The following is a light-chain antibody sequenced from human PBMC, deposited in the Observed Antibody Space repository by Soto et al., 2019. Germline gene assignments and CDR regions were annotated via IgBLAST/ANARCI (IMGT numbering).Light chain of an antibody. V-gene: IGKV3-20*01. CDR1: QSVSNNY. CDR2: GAS. Sequence: EIVLTQSPGTLSLSPGERATLSCRASQSVSNNYLAWYQKKPGQAPRLLIYGASNRATGIPDRFSGSGSGTDFSLTISRLEPEDFAVYYCQQYGSSGTVGQGTKVDSK. J-gene: IGKJ1*01. CDR3: QQYGSSGT.